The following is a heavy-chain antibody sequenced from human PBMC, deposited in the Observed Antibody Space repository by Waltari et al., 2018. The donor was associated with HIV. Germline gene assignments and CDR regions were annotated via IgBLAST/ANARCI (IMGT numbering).Heavy chain of an antibody. J-gene: IGHJ6*01. CDR3: ARDSVPSFDYGDYYYYGMDV. CDR1: GGSFSGYY. Sequence: QVQLQQWGAGLLRPSEPLSLTCAVYGGSFSGYYWSGIRQPPGKGLEWIGEINHSGSSNYNPSLKSRVTISVDTSKNQFSLRLRSVTAADTAVYYCARDSVPSFDYGDYYYYGMDVWSQGTTVTVSS. CDR2: INHSGSS. D-gene: IGHD4-17*01. V-gene: IGHV4-34*01.